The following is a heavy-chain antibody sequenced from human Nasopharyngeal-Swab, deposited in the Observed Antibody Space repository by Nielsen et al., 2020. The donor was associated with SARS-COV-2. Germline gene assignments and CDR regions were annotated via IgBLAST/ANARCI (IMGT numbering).Heavy chain of an antibody. CDR2: IYYSGST. CDR3: ARHVSSSWYAAVAGIRASDY. Sequence: WIRQPPGKGLEWIGSIYYSGSTYYNPSLKSRVTISVDTSKNRFSLKLSSVTAADTAVYYCARHVSSSWYAAVAGIRASDYWGQGTLVTVSS. V-gene: IGHV4-39*01. D-gene: IGHD6-13*01. J-gene: IGHJ4*02.